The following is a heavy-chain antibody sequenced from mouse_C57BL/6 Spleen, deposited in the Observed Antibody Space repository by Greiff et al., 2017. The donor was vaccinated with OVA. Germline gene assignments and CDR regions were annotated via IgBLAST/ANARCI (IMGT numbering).Heavy chain of an antibody. J-gene: IGHJ4*01. V-gene: IGHV1-78*01. CDR3: AREAYYSNYDYAMDY. D-gene: IGHD2-5*01. CDR2: IYPRDGST. Sequence: VKLMESDAELVKPGASVKISCKVSGYTFTDHTIHWMKQRPEQGLEWIGYIYPRDGSTKYNEKFKGKATLTADKSSSTAYMQLNSLTSEDSAVYFCAREAYYSNYDYAMDYWGQGTSVTVSS. CDR1: GYTFTDHT.